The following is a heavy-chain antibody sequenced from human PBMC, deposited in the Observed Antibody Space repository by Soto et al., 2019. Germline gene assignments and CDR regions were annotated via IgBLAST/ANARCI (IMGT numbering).Heavy chain of an antibody. Sequence: QVQLVESGGGVVQPGRSLRLSCAASGFTFSSYGMHWVRQAPGKGLEWVAVISYDGSNKYYADSVKGRFTISRDNSKNTLYLQMNSLRAEDTAVYYCAKDVYSTSSHYYYYGMDVWGQGTTVTVSS. J-gene: IGHJ6*02. CDR3: AKDVYSTSSHYYYYGMDV. V-gene: IGHV3-30*18. D-gene: IGHD4-4*01. CDR1: GFTFSSYG. CDR2: ISYDGSNK.